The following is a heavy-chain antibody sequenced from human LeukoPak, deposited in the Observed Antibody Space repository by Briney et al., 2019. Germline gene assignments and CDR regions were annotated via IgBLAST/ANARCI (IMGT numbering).Heavy chain of an antibody. CDR3: AKGSYYDFWSGYYGFDY. CDR1: GFTFSSYA. J-gene: IGHJ4*02. D-gene: IGHD3-3*01. V-gene: IGHV3-23*01. Sequence: GGSLRLSCAASGFTFSSYAMSWVRQAPGKGLEWVSAISGSGGSTYYADSVKGRFTIPRDNSKNTLYRQMNSLRGEDTAVYYCAKGSYYDFWSGYYGFDYWGQGTLVTVSS. CDR2: ISGSGGST.